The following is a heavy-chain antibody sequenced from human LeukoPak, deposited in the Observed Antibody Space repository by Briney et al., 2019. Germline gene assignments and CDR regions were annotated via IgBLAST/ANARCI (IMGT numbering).Heavy chain of an antibody. CDR2: IRYDGSNK. V-gene: IGHV3-30*02. D-gene: IGHD3-3*01. Sequence: GGSLRLSCAASGFTFSGYSMNWVRQAPGKGLEWVAFIRYDGSNKYYADSVKGRFTISRDNSKNTLYLQMNSLRAEDTAVYYCAKDKIGRILEWLSYFDYWGQGTLVTVSS. CDR1: GFTFSGYS. J-gene: IGHJ4*02. CDR3: AKDKIGRILEWLSYFDY.